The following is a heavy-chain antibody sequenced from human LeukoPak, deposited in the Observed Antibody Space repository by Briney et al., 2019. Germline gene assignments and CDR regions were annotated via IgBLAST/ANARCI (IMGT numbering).Heavy chain of an antibody. CDR1: GFIFSSYD. CDR3: ARGESFAFDV. CDR2: ISRAGDRT. J-gene: IGHJ3*01. Sequence: GGSLRLSCVRSGFIFSSYDMGWVRQAPGKGLEWVSSISRAGDRTYYEDSVKGRFTISRDNSRNTMYLQMNSLRAEDTAVYYCARGESFAFDVWGQGTMVTVSS. V-gene: IGHV3-23*01.